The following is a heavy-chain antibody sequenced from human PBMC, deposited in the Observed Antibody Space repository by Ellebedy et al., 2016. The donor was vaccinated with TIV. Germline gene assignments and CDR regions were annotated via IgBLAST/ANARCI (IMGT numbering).Heavy chain of an antibody. CDR3: ARDPVVGMPDYFDY. J-gene: IGHJ4*02. CDR1: GFTFSSYA. CDR2: ISGRGGSP. V-gene: IGHV3-23*01. D-gene: IGHD6-19*01. Sequence: GESLKISXAASGFTFSSYAMSWVRQAPGKGLEWVSTISGRGGSPDYADSVKGRFTISRDNSRNTLFLQMNSLTLEDTAVYYCARDPVVGMPDYFDYWGQGTLVTVSS.